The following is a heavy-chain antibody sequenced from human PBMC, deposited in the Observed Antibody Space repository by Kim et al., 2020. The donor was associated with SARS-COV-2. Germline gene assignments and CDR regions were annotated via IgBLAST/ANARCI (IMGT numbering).Heavy chain of an antibody. D-gene: IGHD2-15*01. J-gene: IGHJ6*02. CDR3: VRDRRYCSGGDCYYYYGLDV. CDR1: GFTFSDYS. V-gene: IGHV3-21*01. Sequence: GGSLRLSCAASGFTFSDYSMNWVRQAPGKGLEWVSLISGSSAYIYYADSVKGRFTISRDNAKTSLYLEMNSLRAEDMAVYYCVRDRRYCSGGDCYYYYGLDVWGQGTTVTVSS. CDR2: ISGSSAYI.